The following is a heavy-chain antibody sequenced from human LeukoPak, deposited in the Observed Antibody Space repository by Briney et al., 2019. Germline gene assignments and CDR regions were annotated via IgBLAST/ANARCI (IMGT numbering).Heavy chain of an antibody. Sequence: GASVKVSCKASGGTFSSYAISWVRQAPGQGLELMGRIIPILGIANYAQKFQGRVTITADKSTSTAYMELSSLRSEDTAVYYCARDCSGGSCYPSLYAFDIWGQGTMVTVSS. CDR1: GGTFSSYA. CDR2: IIPILGIA. V-gene: IGHV1-69*04. CDR3: ARDCSGGSCYPSLYAFDI. D-gene: IGHD2-15*01. J-gene: IGHJ3*02.